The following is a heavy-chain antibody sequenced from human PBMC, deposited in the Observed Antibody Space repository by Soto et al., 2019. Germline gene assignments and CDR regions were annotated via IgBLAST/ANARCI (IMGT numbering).Heavy chain of an antibody. J-gene: IGHJ5*02. CDR1: GASMSSGGYY. CDR2: IYYSGNT. Sequence: AETLSLTCTVSGASMSSGGYYWGWIRQPPGKGLEWIGSIYYSGNTYYNPSLKSRATISVDTSKNHFSLRLSSLTAADTAVYYCARVVVEYNWFDPWGQGTLVTVSS. V-gene: IGHV4-39*02. CDR3: ARVVVEYNWFDP. D-gene: IGHD2-15*01.